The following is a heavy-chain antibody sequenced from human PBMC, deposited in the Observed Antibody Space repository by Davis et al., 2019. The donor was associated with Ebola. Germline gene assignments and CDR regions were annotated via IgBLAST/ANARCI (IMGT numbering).Heavy chain of an antibody. CDR1: GGTFSSYA. Sequence: AASVKVSCKASGGTFSSYAISWVRQAPGQGLEWMGWINAGNGNTNYAQKLQGRVTMTTDTSTSTAYMELRSLRSDDTAVYYCARAEVRTIAAAGAFDYWGQGTLVTVSS. V-gene: IGHV1-18*01. CDR3: ARAEVRTIAAAGAFDY. D-gene: IGHD6-13*01. J-gene: IGHJ4*02. CDR2: INAGNGNT.